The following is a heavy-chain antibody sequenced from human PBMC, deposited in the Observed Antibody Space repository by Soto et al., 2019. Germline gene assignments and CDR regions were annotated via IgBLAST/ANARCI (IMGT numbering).Heavy chain of an antibody. J-gene: IGHJ6*04. Sequence: PGGSVRRSCAASGFTLSGSALHWVRQASGKGLEGVGRIRSKPNNDATAYGASVKGRFTISRDASENTAYLQMNSLKTEDTALYYCTTPGYGDFADYYNHYYGLDVWGKGTTVTV. D-gene: IGHD4-17*01. CDR1: GFTLSGSA. CDR2: IRSKPNNDAT. CDR3: TTPGYGDFADYYNHYYGLDV. V-gene: IGHV3-73*01.